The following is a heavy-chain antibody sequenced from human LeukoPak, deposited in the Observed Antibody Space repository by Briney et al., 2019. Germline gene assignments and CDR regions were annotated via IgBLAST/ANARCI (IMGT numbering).Heavy chain of an antibody. Sequence: GGSLRLSCAASGFTFDDYGMSWVRQAPGKGLEWVSGINWNGGSTGYADSAKGRFTISRDNAKNSLYLQMNSLRAEDTALYHCAREYCSSTSCYFGYWGQGTLVTVSS. CDR2: INWNGGST. V-gene: IGHV3-20*01. CDR1: GFTFDDYG. CDR3: AREYCSSTSCYFGY. D-gene: IGHD2-2*01. J-gene: IGHJ4*02.